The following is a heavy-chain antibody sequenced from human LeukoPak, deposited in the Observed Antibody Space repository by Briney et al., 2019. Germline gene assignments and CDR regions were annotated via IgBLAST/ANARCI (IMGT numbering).Heavy chain of an antibody. Sequence: ASVKVSCKASGYTFTSYGISWVRQAPGQGLEWMGWISAYNGNTNYAQKLQGRVTMTTDTSTSTAYMELRSLRPDDTAVYYCARVLYYYDSSGRIGAFDIWGQGTMVTVSS. J-gene: IGHJ3*02. V-gene: IGHV1-18*01. CDR2: ISAYNGNT. D-gene: IGHD3-22*01. CDR3: ARVLYYYDSSGRIGAFDI. CDR1: GYTFTSYG.